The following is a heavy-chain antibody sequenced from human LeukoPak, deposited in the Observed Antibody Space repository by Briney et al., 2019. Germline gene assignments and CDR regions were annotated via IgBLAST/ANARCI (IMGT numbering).Heavy chain of an antibody. J-gene: IGHJ1*01. CDR3: ARVEILGNYCSGGSCYSTAEYFQH. Sequence: ASVKVSCKASGYTFTNYAMNWVRQAPGQGLEWMGWINTNTGNPTYAQGFTGRFVFSLDTSVSTAYLQISSIKAEDTAVYYCARVEILGNYCSGGSCYSTAEYFQHWGQGTLVTVSS. CDR1: GYTFTNYA. CDR2: INTNTGNP. V-gene: IGHV7-4-1*02. D-gene: IGHD2-15*01.